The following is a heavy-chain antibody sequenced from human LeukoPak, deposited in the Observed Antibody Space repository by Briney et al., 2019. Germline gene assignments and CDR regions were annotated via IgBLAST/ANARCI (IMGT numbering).Heavy chain of an antibody. CDR2: ISSSSSYI. CDR1: GLTFSSYS. V-gene: IGHV3-21*01. Sequence: GGSLRLSCAASGLTFSSYSMNWVRQAPGKGLEWVSSISSSSSYIYYADSVKCRFTISRDNAKNSLYLQMNSLRAEDTAVYYCSRGCGYSGYDCGYWGQGTLVTVSS. CDR3: SRGCGYSGYDCGY. D-gene: IGHD5-12*01. J-gene: IGHJ4*02.